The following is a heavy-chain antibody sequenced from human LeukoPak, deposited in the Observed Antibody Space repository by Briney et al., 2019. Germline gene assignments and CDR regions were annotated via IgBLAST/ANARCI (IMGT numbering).Heavy chain of an antibody. J-gene: IGHJ4*02. CDR2: IRGKANSYAT. CDR3: AKDLGLD. CDR1: GFTFSGSA. V-gene: IGHV3-73*01. D-gene: IGHD7-27*01. Sequence: GGSLRLSCAASGFTFSGSAMHWVRQASGKGLEWVGRIRGKANSYATAYAASVKGRFTTSRDDSKNTAYLQMNSLKTEDTAVYDCAKDLGLDWGQGTLVTVSS.